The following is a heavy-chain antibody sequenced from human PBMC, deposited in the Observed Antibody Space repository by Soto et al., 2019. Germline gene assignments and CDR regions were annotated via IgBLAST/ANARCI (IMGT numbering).Heavy chain of an antibody. J-gene: IGHJ1*01. D-gene: IGHD3-22*01. CDR2: IYYSGST. CDR3: ARAGDSSGYYPQYFQH. CDR1: GGSISSYY. V-gene: IGHV4-59*01. Sequence: SETLSLTCTVSGGSISSYYWSWIRQPPGKGLEWIGYIYYSGSTNYNPSLKSRVTISVDTSKNQFSLKLSSVTAADTAVYYCARAGDSSGYYPQYFQHWGQGTLVTVS.